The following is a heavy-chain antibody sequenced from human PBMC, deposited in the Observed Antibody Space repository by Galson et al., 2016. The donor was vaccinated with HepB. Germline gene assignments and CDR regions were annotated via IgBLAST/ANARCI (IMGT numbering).Heavy chain of an antibody. CDR1: GGSVSSDSYQ. J-gene: IGHJ6*02. V-gene: IGHV4-61*01. D-gene: IGHD2-21*02. Sequence: SETLSLTCTVSGGSVSSDSYQWTWIRQPPGKGLEWIGYISFSGSTNYNPSLKSRATFSVDTSKNQFSLKLGSMTAADTAVYYCARDQGASCGGDCSVPNNYYYKGMDVWGQGTTVTVSS. CDR3: ARDQGASCGGDCSVPNNYYYKGMDV. CDR2: ISFSGST.